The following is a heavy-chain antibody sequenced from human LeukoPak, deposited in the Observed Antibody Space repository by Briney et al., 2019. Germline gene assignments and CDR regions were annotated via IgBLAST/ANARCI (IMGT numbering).Heavy chain of an antibody. CDR3: ARADSSGFTGGYYFDY. CDR2: IYYSGST. D-gene: IGHD6-19*01. Sequence: PSETLSLTCTVSGGSISSYYWSWIRQPPGKGLEWIGYIYYSGSTNYNPSLKSRVTISVDTSKNQFSPKLSSVTAADTAVYYCARADSSGFTGGYYFDYWGQGTLVTVSS. CDR1: GGSISSYY. V-gene: IGHV4-59*01. J-gene: IGHJ4*02.